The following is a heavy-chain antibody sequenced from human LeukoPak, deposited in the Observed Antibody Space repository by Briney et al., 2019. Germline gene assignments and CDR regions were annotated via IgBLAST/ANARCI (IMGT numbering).Heavy chain of an antibody. CDR2: IYYSGST. V-gene: IGHV4-31*03. D-gene: IGHD5-24*01. J-gene: IGHJ4*02. CDR3: ARDSDGYNDY. CDR1: GGSISSGGYY. Sequence: SETLSLTCTVSGGSISSGGYYWSWIRQHPGKGLEWIGYIYYSGSTYYNPSLKSRVTISVDTSKNQFSLKLSSVTAADTAVYYCARDSDGYNDYWGQGTLVTVSS.